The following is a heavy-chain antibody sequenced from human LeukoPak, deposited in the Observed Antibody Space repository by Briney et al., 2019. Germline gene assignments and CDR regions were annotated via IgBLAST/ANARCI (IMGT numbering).Heavy chain of an antibody. Sequence: SETLSLTCTVSGDSINNNYWGWIRQPPGKGLEWIGSIHYSGSTYYNPSLKSRVTISVDTSKNHLSLRLRSVTAADTAVYYCERGSIAPDYWGQGILVTVSS. D-gene: IGHD6-6*01. CDR2: IHYSGST. CDR1: GDSINNNY. CDR3: ERGSIAPDY. V-gene: IGHV4-39*02. J-gene: IGHJ4*02.